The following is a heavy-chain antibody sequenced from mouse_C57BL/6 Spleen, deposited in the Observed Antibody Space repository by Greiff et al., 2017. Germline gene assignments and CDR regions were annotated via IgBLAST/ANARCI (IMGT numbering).Heavy chain of an antibody. D-gene: IGHD2-13*01. J-gene: IGHJ1*03. CDR1: GFTFSDYY. CDR2: IIYDGSST. V-gene: IGHV5-16*01. Sequence: EVHLVESEGGLVQPGSSLKLSCTASGFTFSDYYMAWVRQVPEKGLEWVANIIYDGSSTYYLDSLKSRFIISRDNAKNMLYLQMSRLKSEDTATYCCTREDGDYVWYFDVWGTGTTVTVSS. CDR3: TREDGDYVWYFDV.